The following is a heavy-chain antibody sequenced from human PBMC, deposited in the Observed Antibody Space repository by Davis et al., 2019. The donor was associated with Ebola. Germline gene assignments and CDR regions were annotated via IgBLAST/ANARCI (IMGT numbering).Heavy chain of an antibody. D-gene: IGHD2-21*01. V-gene: IGHV1-18*01. CDR3: ARGGVAYSDLDY. CDR2: ISAYNGNT. J-gene: IGHJ4*02. CDR1: GYTFTSYG. Sequence: AASVKVSCKASGYTFTSYGISWVRQAPGQGLEWMGWISAYNGNTGYAQKFQGRVTMTRENSMSTAYMELRSLRSEDTAVYFCARGGVAYSDLDYWGQGTLVAVSS.